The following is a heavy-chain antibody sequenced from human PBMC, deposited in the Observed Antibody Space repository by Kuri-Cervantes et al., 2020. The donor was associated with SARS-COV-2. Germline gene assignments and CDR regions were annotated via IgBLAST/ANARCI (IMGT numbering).Heavy chain of an antibody. Sequence: ESLKISCTVSGGSISSSSYYWGWIRQPPGKGLEWIGSIYYSGSAYYNPSLKSRVTISVDTSKNQFSLKLSSVTAADTAVYYCARESAAGTPYFDYWGQGTLVTVSS. V-gene: IGHV4-39*07. CDR1: GGSISSSSYY. J-gene: IGHJ4*02. D-gene: IGHD6-13*01. CDR2: IYYSGSA. CDR3: ARESAAGTPYFDY.